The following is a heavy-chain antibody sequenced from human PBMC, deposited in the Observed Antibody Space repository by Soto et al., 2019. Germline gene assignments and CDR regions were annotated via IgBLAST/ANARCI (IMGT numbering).Heavy chain of an antibody. CDR2: IYYSGST. D-gene: IGHD3-9*01. J-gene: IGHJ4*02. Sequence: SETLSLTCTVSGGSISSSSYYWGWLRQPPGKGLEWIGSIYYSGSTYYNPSLKSRVTISVDTSKNQFSLKLSSVTAADTAVYYCARHSAIFSVFDYWGQGTLVTVSS. CDR3: ARHSAIFSVFDY. CDR1: GGSISSSSYY. V-gene: IGHV4-39*01.